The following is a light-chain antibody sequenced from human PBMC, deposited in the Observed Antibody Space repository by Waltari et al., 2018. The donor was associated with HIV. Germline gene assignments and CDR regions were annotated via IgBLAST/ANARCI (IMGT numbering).Light chain of an antibody. CDR3: QSYDSGLSGSTV. CDR2: ATP. Sequence: QSVLTQPPSVSGAPGQMVTISCTGSSSNIGAGYAVHWYQQLPGKAPKLRIYATPMWPSGVLGRFLCSRAGTSSSLSSTVLQAEDEADYDCQSYDSGLSGSTVFGGGTKLTVL. CDR1: SSNIGAGYA. V-gene: IGLV1-40*01. J-gene: IGLJ2*01.